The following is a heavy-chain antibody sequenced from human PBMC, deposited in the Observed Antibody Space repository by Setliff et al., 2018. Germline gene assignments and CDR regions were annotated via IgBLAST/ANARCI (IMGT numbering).Heavy chain of an antibody. J-gene: IGHJ5*02. CDR3: AREKGPAAHWNWFDP. CDR2: IIPIFGTA. CDR1: GGTFSSYA. V-gene: IGHV1-69*06. D-gene: IGHD2-2*01. Sequence: ASVKVSCKASGGTFSSYAISWVRQAPGQGLEWMGRIIPIFGTANYAQKFQGRVTITADKSTSTAHMELSSLRSEDTAVYYCAREKGPAAHWNWFDPWGHGTLVTVSS.